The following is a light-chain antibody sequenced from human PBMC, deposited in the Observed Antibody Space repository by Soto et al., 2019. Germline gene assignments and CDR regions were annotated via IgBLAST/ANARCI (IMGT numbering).Light chain of an antibody. CDR1: QSVSNNY. CDR2: GAS. J-gene: IGKJ1*01. Sequence: VLTQSAGTVSLSPGERATLSCRASQSVSNNYLAWYQQKPGQAPRLLIYGASNRATGIPDRFSGSGSGTDFTLTISRLEPDDFAVYYCQQYGSSGTFGQGTKVDIK. CDR3: QQYGSSGT. V-gene: IGKV3-20*01.